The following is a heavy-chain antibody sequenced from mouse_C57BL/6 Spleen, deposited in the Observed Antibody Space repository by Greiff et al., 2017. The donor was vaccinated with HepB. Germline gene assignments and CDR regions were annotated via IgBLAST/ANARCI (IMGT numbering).Heavy chain of an antibody. CDR3: ARPDGNDGYYAMDY. CDR1: GFTFSDYG. Sequence: EVQLVESGGGLVKPGGSLKLSCAASGFTFSDYGMHWVRQAPEKGLEWVAYISSGSSTIYYADTVKGRSTISRDNAKNTLFLQMTSLRSEDTAMYYCARPDGNDGYYAMDYWGQGTSVTVSS. CDR2: ISSGSSTI. D-gene: IGHD2-2*01. V-gene: IGHV5-17*01. J-gene: IGHJ4*01.